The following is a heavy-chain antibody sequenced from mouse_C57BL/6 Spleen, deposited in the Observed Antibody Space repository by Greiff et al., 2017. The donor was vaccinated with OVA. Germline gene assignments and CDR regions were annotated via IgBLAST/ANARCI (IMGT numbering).Heavy chain of an antibody. Sequence: DVKLVESGGGLVQSGRSLRLSCATSGFTFSDFYMEWVRQAHGKGLEWIAASRNKANDYTTEYSASVKGRFIVSRDTSLSILYLQMNALRAEDPSMDYCAIEAPISYYCSSAYGYLDVWGTGTTVTVSS. CDR1: GFTFSDFY. CDR3: AIEAPISYYCSSAYGYLDV. J-gene: IGHJ1*03. V-gene: IGHV7-1*01. D-gene: IGHD1-1*01. CDR2: SRNKANDYTT.